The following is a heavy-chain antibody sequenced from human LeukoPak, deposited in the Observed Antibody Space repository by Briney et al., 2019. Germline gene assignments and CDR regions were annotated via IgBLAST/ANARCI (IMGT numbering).Heavy chain of an antibody. D-gene: IGHD2-15*01. CDR3: ARQQVAYYYYYGMDV. CDR2: IYPGDSDT. CDR1: GYSFTTYW. V-gene: IGHV5-51*01. Sequence: ESLKISCKGSGYSFTTYWIAWVRQMPGKGLEWMGIIYPGDSDTRYSPSFQGQVTISADKSISTAFLQWSSLKASDTAMYYCARQQVAYYYYYGMDVWGKGTAVTVSS. J-gene: IGHJ6*04.